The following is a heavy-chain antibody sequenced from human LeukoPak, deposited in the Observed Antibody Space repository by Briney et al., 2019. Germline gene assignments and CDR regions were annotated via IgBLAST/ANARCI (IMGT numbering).Heavy chain of an antibody. CDR3: AKGIYDYVWGSYRSHYFDY. V-gene: IGHV3-23*01. Sequence: GGSLRLSCAASGFTFSSYAMSWVRQAPGKGLEWVSAISGSGGSTYYADSVKGWFTISRDNSKNTLYLQMNSLRAEDTAVYYCAKGIYDYVWGSYRSHYFDYWGQGTLVTVSS. J-gene: IGHJ4*02. D-gene: IGHD3-16*02. CDR2: ISGSGGST. CDR1: GFTFSSYA.